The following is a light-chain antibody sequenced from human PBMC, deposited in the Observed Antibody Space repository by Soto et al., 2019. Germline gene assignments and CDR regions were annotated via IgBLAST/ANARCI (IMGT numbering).Light chain of an antibody. CDR2: HAS. J-gene: IGKJ2*02. V-gene: IGKV3-15*01. Sequence: EIVMTQSPAILSVSLGERATLSCRTSQSVSNVLAWYQQKPGQAPRLLVYHASTRAAGIPARFSGSGSGTEFTLTISSVQSEDSAVYYCQQYNNWPPGTFGPGTKLEI. CDR1: QSVSNV. CDR3: QQYNNWPPGT.